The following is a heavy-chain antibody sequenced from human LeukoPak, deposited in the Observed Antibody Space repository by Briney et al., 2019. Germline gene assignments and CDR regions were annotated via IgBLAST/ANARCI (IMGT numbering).Heavy chain of an antibody. CDR2: INPNSGGT. CDR1: GNTFTGYY. CDR3: ARDRWLQRDWFDP. J-gene: IGHJ5*02. Sequence: ASVKVSCKASGNTFTGYYMHWVRQAPGQGLEWMGWINPNSGGTNYAQKFQGRVTMTRDTSISTAYMELSRLRSDDTAVYYCARDRWLQRDWFDPWGQGTLVTVSS. D-gene: IGHD5-24*01. V-gene: IGHV1-2*02.